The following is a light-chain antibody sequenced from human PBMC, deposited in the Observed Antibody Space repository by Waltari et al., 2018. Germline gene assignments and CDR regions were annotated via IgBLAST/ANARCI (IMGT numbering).Light chain of an antibody. Sequence: QSALTQPASVSGSPGQSITISCTGGSSDVGSSIFVSWYQQYPGKAPKLLIYEVSKRPSGISNRCSAAKSGNSASLRISGLQTEDEGDYYCCSYAGKGWVFGGGTKLTVL. CDR3: CSYAGKGWV. V-gene: IGLV2-23*02. CDR2: EVS. J-gene: IGLJ3*02. CDR1: SSDVGSSIF.